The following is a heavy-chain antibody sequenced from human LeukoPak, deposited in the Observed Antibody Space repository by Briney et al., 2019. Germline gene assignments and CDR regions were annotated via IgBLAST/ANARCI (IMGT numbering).Heavy chain of an antibody. CDR2: IKSKTDGGTT. D-gene: IGHD6-6*01. CDR1: GFTFSNAW. V-gene: IGHV3-15*01. Sequence: TGGSLRLSCAASGFTFSNAWMSWVRQAPGKGLEWVGRIKSKTDGGTTDYAAPVKGRFTISRDDSKNTLYLQMNSLKTEDTAVYYCTTGMAARQFNGYWGQGTLVTVSS. J-gene: IGHJ4*02. CDR3: TTGMAARQFNGY.